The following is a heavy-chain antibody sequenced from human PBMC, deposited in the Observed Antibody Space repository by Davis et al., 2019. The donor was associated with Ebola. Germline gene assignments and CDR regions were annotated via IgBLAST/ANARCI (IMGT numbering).Heavy chain of an antibody. Sequence: PGGSLRLSCAASGFTFSSYAMSWVRQAPGKGLEWVSAISGSGGSTYYADSVKGRFTISRDNSKNTLYLQMNSLRAEDTAVYYCAKDLKVYGGNDAFDIWVQGTMVTVSS. CDR3: AKDLKVYGGNDAFDI. CDR1: GFTFSSYA. V-gene: IGHV3-23*01. D-gene: IGHD4-23*01. J-gene: IGHJ3*02. CDR2: ISGSGGST.